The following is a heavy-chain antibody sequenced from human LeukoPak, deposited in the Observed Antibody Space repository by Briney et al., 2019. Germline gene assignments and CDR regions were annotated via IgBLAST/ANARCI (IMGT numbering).Heavy chain of an antibody. V-gene: IGHV3-7*01. D-gene: IGHD6-19*01. CDR2: IKEDGSEK. CDR1: EFTFSSYW. CDR3: ARDPIAVAGTYYFDY. J-gene: IGHJ4*02. Sequence: GGSLRLSCAASEFTFSSYWMSWVRQAPGKGLEWVANIKEDGSEKRYVCSVKGRFTMSRDNAKNSLYLQMNSQRPEDTALYYRARDPIAVAGTYYFDYWGQGTLDTVSP.